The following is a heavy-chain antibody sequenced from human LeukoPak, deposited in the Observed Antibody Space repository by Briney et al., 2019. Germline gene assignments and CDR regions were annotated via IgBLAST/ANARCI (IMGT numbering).Heavy chain of an antibody. Sequence: GGTLRLSCAASGFTFSSYGMSWVRQAPGKGLEWVSAISGSGGNTYYADSVKGRFTISRDNSKNTLYLQMNSLRAEDTAVYYCAELGITMIGGVWGKGTTVTISS. CDR3: AELGITMIGGV. V-gene: IGHV3-23*01. CDR2: ISGSGGNT. CDR1: GFTFSSYG. D-gene: IGHD3-10*02. J-gene: IGHJ6*04.